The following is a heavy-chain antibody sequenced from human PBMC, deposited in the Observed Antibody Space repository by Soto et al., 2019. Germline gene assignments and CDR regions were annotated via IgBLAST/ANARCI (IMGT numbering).Heavy chain of an antibody. CDR2: IYYGGST. V-gene: IGHV4-31*03. J-gene: IGHJ4*02. CDR1: GGSINSAGYY. D-gene: IGHD3-10*01. CDR3: ARYYYGSGSYSYFDY. Sequence: QVQLQESGPGLVKPSQTLSLTCTVSGGSINSAGYYWTWVRQHPGKGLEWIGYIYYGGSTYYNPSLKSRVTISIDTSKNQFSLRLTSVTAADTAVYYCARYYYGSGSYSYFDYWGQGTLVTVSS.